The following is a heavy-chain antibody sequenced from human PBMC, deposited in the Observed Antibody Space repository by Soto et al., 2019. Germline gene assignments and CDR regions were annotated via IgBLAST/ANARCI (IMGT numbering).Heavy chain of an antibody. D-gene: IGHD3-16*02. J-gene: IGHJ3*02. CDR3: AVTSYYIWGSYRYTGLNAFDI. Sequence: ASVKVSCKASGYTFTSYDINWVRQATGQGLEWMGWVNPNSGNTGYAQKFQGRVTMTRNTSISTAYMELSSLRSEDTAVYYCAVTSYYIWGSYRYTGLNAFDIWGQGTMVTVSS. CDR2: VNPNSGNT. CDR1: GYTFTSYD. V-gene: IGHV1-8*01.